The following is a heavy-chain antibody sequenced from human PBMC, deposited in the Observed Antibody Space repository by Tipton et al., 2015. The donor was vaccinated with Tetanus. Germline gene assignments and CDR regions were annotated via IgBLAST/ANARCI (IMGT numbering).Heavy chain of an antibody. J-gene: IGHJ6*02. CDR2: INPYTGGT. V-gene: IGHV1-2*02. Sequence: QLVQSGAEVKKPGASVKVSCKASGYPFTSYYMHWVRQAPGRGLEWMGWINPYTGGTNLPRKFQGRVTMTRDKSASTAYMELSRLRSDDTAVYFGVHQPIGYNYYYGLDGWGQGTPATVSS. D-gene: IGHD5-24*01. CDR1: GYPFTSYY. CDR3: VHQPIGYNYYYGLDG.